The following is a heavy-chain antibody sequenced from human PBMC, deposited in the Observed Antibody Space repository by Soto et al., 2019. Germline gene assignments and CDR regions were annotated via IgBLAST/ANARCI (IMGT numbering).Heavy chain of an antibody. CDR2: IIPISGTA. V-gene: IGHV1-69*01. Sequence: QVQLVQSGAEVKKPGSSVKVSCKASGGTFSSYAISWVRQAPGQGLEWMGGIIPISGTANYAQKVQGRVTITADESTSTAYMVLSSLRSEDTAVYYCARSQGSSTSLEIYYYYYYGMDVWGQGTTVTVSS. CDR1: GGTFSSYA. D-gene: IGHD2-2*01. CDR3: ARSQGSSTSLEIYYYYYYGMDV. J-gene: IGHJ6*02.